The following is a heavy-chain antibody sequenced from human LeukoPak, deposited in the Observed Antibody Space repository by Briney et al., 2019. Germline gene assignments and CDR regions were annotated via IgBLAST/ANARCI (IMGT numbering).Heavy chain of an antibody. CDR1: GGSISSGGYY. D-gene: IGHD3-10*01. CDR3: ARAPLKNGSYYLDNFDY. CDR2: IYHSGST. V-gene: IGHV4-30-2*01. Sequence: SQTLSLTCTVSGGSISSGGYYWSWIRQPPGKGLEWIGYIYHSGSTYYNPSLKSRVTISVDRSKNQFSLKLSSVTAADTAVYYCARAPLKNGSYYLDNFDYWGQGTLVTVSS. J-gene: IGHJ4*02.